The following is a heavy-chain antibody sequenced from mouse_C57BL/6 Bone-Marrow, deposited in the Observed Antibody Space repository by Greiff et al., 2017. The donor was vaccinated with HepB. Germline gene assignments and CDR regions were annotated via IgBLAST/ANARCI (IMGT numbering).Heavy chain of an antibody. CDR3: ARTGTVYYFDY. J-gene: IGHJ2*01. CDR1: GFTFSDYG. V-gene: IGHV5-17*01. CDR2: ISSGSSTI. D-gene: IGHD3-3*01. Sequence: EVKLEESGGGLVKPGGSLKLSCAASGFTFSDYGMHWVRQAPEKGLEWVAYISSGSSTIYYADTVKGRFTISRDNAKNTLFLQMTSLRSEDTSMYYCARTGTVYYFDYWGQVTTLTVSS.